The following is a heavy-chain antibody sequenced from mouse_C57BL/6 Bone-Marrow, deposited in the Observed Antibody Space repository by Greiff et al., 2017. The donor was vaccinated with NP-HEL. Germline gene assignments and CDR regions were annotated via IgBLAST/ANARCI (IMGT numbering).Heavy chain of an antibody. CDR2: IYPGDGDT. CDR3: ARGDYGSSRFGYAMDY. Sequence: QVQLQQSGAELVKPGASVKISCKASGYAFSSYWMNWVKERPGQGLEWIGQIYPGDGDTKYNGKFKGKATLTADKSSSTAYMQVSSLTSEDSAVYFCARGDYGSSRFGYAMDYWGQGTSVTVSS. D-gene: IGHD1-1*01. CDR1: GYAFSSYW. V-gene: IGHV1-80*01. J-gene: IGHJ4*01.